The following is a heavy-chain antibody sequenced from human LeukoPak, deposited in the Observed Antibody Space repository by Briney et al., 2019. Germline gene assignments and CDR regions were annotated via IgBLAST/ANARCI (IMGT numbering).Heavy chain of an antibody. CDR3: ARWQGDY. Sequence: GGSLSLSCAASGFTLSSYSMNWVRRAPGQGLEWISYTSSRSDIIYYADSVKGRFSISRDNAKNSLYLQLNSVRDEDTAVYYCARWQGDYWGQGTLVTVSS. V-gene: IGHV3-48*02. J-gene: IGHJ4*02. CDR2: TSSRSDII. CDR1: GFTLSSYS.